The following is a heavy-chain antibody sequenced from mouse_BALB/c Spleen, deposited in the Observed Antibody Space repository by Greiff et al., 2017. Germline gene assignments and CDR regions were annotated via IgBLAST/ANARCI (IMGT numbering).Heavy chain of an antibody. V-gene: IGHV1-9*01. CDR2: ILPGSGST. D-gene: IGHD1-1*01. J-gene: IGHJ2*01. CDR3: AGDYYGSRFDY. Sequence: QVQLQQSGAELMKPGASVKISCKATGYTFSSYWIEWVKQRPGHGLEWIGEILPGSGSTNYNEKFRGKATFTADTSSNTAYMQLSSLTSEDSAVYYCAGDYYGSRFDYWGQGTTLTVSS. CDR1: GYTFSSYW.